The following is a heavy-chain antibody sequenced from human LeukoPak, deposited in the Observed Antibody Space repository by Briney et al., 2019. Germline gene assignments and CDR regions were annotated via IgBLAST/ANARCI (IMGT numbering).Heavy chain of an antibody. V-gene: IGHV3-21*01. J-gene: IGHJ4*02. D-gene: IGHD5-12*01. CDR3: ARDYTDAGYVH. CDR1: GFTFSSYS. CDR2: ISSSSRYI. Sequence: PGGTLRLFCAASGFTFSSYSMNWVRQAPGKGLEGVSSISSSSRYIYYADSAKGRFTISRDNAKNSLYLQMNSLRAEDTAVYYCARDYTDAGYVHWGKGTLVTVSS.